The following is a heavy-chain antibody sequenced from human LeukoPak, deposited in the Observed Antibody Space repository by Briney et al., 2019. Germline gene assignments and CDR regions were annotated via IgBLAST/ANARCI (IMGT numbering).Heavy chain of an antibody. V-gene: IGHV3-20*04. J-gene: IGHJ4*02. D-gene: IGHD5-18*01. CDR3: AKVSRNTAMVGYFDY. CDR1: GFTFDDYG. Sequence: GGSLRLSCAASGFTFDDYGMSWVRQAPGKGLEWVSGINWNGGSTGYADSVKGRFTISRDNSKNTLYLQMNSLRAEDTAVYYCAKVSRNTAMVGYFDYWGQGTLVTVSS. CDR2: INWNGGST.